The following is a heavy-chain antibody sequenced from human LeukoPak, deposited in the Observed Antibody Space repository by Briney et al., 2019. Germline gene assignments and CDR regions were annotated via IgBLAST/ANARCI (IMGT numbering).Heavy chain of an antibody. CDR2: ISAYNGNT. D-gene: IGHD5-18*01. V-gene: IGHV1-18*01. Sequence: GASVKVSCKASGYTFTSYGISWVRQAPGQGLEWMGWISAYNGNTNYAQKLQGRVTMTTDTPTSTAYMELRSLRSDDTAVYYCARDFRVLRYSYGPTSNYGMDVWGQGTTVTVSS. CDR1: GYTFTSYG. J-gene: IGHJ6*02. CDR3: ARDFRVLRYSYGPTSNYGMDV.